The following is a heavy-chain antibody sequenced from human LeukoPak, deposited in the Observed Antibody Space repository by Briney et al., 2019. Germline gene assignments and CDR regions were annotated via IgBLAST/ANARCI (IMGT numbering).Heavy chain of an antibody. CDR2: ISGSGGST. D-gene: IGHD3-22*01. V-gene: IGHV3-23*01. CDR1: GFTFSSYA. Sequence: GGSLRLSCAASGFTFSSYAMSWVRQAPGKGLEWVSAISGSGGSTYYADSVKGRFTISRDNSKNTLYLQMNSLRAEDTAVYYRAKKGRYYDSSGYYSLDYWGQGTLVTVSS. J-gene: IGHJ4*02. CDR3: AKKGRYYDSSGYYSLDY.